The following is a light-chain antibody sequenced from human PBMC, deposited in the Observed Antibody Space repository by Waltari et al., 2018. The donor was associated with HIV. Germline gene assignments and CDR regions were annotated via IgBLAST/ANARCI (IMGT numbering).Light chain of an antibody. CDR3: SSYTSSSTLEVV. CDR1: SSDVGGYNY. Sequence: QSALTQPDSVSGSPGQSLTISCTGTSSDVGGYNYVSWYQQHPGKAPKLMIYDVSNRPSGVSNRFSGSKSGNTASLTISGLQAEDEADYYCSSYTSSSTLEVVFGGGTKLTVL. V-gene: IGLV2-14*03. J-gene: IGLJ2*01. CDR2: DVS.